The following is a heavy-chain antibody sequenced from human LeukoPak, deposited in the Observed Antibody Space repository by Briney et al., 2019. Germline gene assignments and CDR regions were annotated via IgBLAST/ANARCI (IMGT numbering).Heavy chain of an antibody. CDR2: ISLVDSDT. Sequence: GASLKISCKGSGSSFTCYWIGWVRHMPGKRLELMGIISLVDSDTRYSPSFQGQVTSSADKSIRTAYLQWSSLKASDTAMYYCARTYDSSGYGLGLFDPWGQGTLVTVSS. D-gene: IGHD3-22*01. CDR3: ARTYDSSGYGLGLFDP. V-gene: IGHV5-51*01. CDR1: GSSFTCYW. J-gene: IGHJ5*02.